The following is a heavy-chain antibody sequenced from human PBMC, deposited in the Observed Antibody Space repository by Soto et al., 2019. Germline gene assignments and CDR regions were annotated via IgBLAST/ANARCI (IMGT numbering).Heavy chain of an antibody. CDR1: GYTFTSYG. CDR3: ARGGLGGSSSYVIDY. Sequence: QVQLVQSGTEVKKPGASVKVSCKASGYTFTSYGVNWVRQAPGQGLEWMGWISAYNGDTIYAQSLQGRVTMTTDTSTSTAYMELSSLRSDDTAVYYCARGGLGGSSSYVIDYWGKGTLVTVSS. CDR2: ISAYNGDT. V-gene: IGHV1-18*01. D-gene: IGHD6-13*01. J-gene: IGHJ4*02.